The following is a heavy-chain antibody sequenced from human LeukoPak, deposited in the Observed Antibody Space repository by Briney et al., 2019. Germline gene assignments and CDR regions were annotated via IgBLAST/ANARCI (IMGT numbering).Heavy chain of an antibody. CDR1: GGSINTYY. J-gene: IGHJ6*02. Sequence: PSETLPLTCTVSGGSINTYYWSWIRQPPGKGLEWIGYIYYSGSTNYNPSLKSRVTISVDTSKNQFSLKLSSVTAADTAVYYCARHHSKFWNYGMDVWGQGTTVTVSS. CDR2: IYYSGST. V-gene: IGHV4-59*08. D-gene: IGHD3-3*01. CDR3: ARHHSKFWNYGMDV.